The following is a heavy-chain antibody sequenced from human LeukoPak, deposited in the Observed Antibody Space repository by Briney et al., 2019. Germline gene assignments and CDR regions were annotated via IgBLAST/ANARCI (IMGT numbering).Heavy chain of an antibody. V-gene: IGHV1-2*02. Sequence: ASVKVSCKASGYIFTGYYMHWVRQAPGQGLEWMGWINPNSGGTNYAQKFQGRVAMTRDTSISTAYMELSRLRSDDTAVYYCARDQGFSSSWSYFYYYMDVWGKGTTATVSS. CDR1: GYIFTGYY. CDR2: INPNSGGT. CDR3: ARDQGFSSSWSYFYYYMDV. J-gene: IGHJ6*03. D-gene: IGHD6-13*01.